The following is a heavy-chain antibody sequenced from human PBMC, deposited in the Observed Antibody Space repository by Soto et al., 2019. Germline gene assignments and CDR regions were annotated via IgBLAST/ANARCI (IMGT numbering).Heavy chain of an antibody. CDR2: ISPYNTNR. D-gene: IGHD1-26*01. V-gene: IGHV1-18*01. Sequence: QGQLVQSGVEVKKPGASVKVPCEASGYTFITYGITWVRQAPGQGLEWMGWISPYNTNRDYAQKLPGRVPMTTGTSTTTASLELRNLRSDETAAYYCGRLGSIYSFDAFDIWGQGTLVTVSS. CDR3: GRLGSIYSFDAFDI. J-gene: IGHJ3*02. CDR1: GYTFITYG.